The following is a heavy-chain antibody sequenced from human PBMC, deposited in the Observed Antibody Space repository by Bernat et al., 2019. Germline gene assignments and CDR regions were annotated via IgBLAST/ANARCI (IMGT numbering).Heavy chain of an antibody. J-gene: IGHJ2*01. D-gene: IGHD2-15*01. CDR3: VRLRFGYCSGGSCYHWSYWYFDL. CDR1: GFTFSSYW. CDR2: IKQDGSEK. V-gene: IGHV3-7*01. Sequence: EVQLVESGGGLVQPGGSLRLSCAASGFTFSSYWMSWVRQAPGKGLEWVANIKQDGSEKYYVDSVKGRFTISRDNAKNSLYLQMNSLRAEDTAVYYCVRLRFGYCSGGSCYHWSYWYFDLWGRGTLVTVSS.